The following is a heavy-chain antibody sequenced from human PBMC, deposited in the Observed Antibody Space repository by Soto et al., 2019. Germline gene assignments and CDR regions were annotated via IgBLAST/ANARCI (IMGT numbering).Heavy chain of an antibody. CDR3: ASLSHEEKFGELFPYGMDV. D-gene: IGHD3-10*01. J-gene: IGHJ6*02. V-gene: IGHV4-30-4*01. CDR1: GDSISSADYY. Sequence: PSETLSLTCTVSGDSISSADYYWSWIRQTPGKGLEWIGHIFYSGTTYYNPSLKSRLTISVDKSKNQFSLKLSSVTAADTAVYYCASLSHEEKFGELFPYGMDVWGQGTTVTVSS. CDR2: IFYSGTT.